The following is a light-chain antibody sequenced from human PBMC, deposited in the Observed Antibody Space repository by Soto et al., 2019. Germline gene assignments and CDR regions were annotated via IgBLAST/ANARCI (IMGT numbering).Light chain of an antibody. CDR2: DAS. J-gene: IGKJ5*01. V-gene: IGKV3-11*01. Sequence: EIVLTQSPATLSLSPGERATLSCRASQSVSSYLAWYQQKPGQAPRLLIFDASNSATGIPARFSGSGSGTDFTLTISSLEPEDFAVYYCQQRSNWAFGQGTRLEIK. CDR3: QQRSNWA. CDR1: QSVSSY.